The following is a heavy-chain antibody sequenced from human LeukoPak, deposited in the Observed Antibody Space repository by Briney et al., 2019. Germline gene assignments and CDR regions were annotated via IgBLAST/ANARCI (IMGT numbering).Heavy chain of an antibody. V-gene: IGHV1-2*02. CDR1: GYTFTGYY. Sequence: RASVKVSCKASGYTFTGYYMHWVRQAPGQGLEWMGWINTNSGGTNYAQKFQGRVTMTRDTSISTAYMELSRLRSDDTAVYYCAREGRHYYGSGSYYNGYFDYWGQGTLVTVSS. CDR3: AREGRHYYGSGSYYNGYFDY. CDR2: INTNSGGT. D-gene: IGHD3-10*01. J-gene: IGHJ4*02.